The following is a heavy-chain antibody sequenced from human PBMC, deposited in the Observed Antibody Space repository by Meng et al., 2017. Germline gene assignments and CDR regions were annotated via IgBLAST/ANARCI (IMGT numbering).Heavy chain of an antibody. V-gene: IGHV4-4*02. D-gene: IGHD3-22*01. Sequence: QAPLRESGPGLVKPSGTWSLTCAVSGGSIRSSTWWSWVRQPPGKGLEWIGEIYHSGSTNYNPSLKSRVTISVDKSKNQFSLKLSSVTAADTAVYYCARFLYYYDSSGYAEDWGQGTLVTVSS. CDR1: GGSIRSSTW. CDR3: ARFLYYYDSSGYAED. CDR2: IYHSGST. J-gene: IGHJ4*02.